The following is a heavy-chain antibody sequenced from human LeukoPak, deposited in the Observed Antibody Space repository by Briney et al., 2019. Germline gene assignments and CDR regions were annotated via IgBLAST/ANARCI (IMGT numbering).Heavy chain of an antibody. CDR3: ARDQCSGGSCLVSWFDP. Sequence: ASVTVSCTASGGTFSSYAISWVRQAPGQGLEWMGGIIPIFGTANYAQKFQGRVTITADESTGTAYMELSSLRSEDTAVYYCARDQCSGGSCLVSWFDPWGQGTLVTVSS. D-gene: IGHD2-15*01. V-gene: IGHV1-69*13. CDR1: GGTFSSYA. CDR2: IIPIFGTA. J-gene: IGHJ5*02.